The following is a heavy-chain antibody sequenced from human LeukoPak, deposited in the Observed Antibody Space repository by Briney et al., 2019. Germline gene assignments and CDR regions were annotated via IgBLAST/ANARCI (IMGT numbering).Heavy chain of an antibody. CDR3: ARDAGEPGHAHYFGY. CDR1: GFTFSSYG. V-gene: IGHV3-30*03. CDR2: ISYDGSNK. D-gene: IGHD1-14*01. J-gene: IGHJ4*02. Sequence: GGSLRLSCAASGFTFSSYGMHWVRQAPGKGLEWVAVISYDGSNKYYADSVKGRFTISRDNSKNTLYLQMNSLRAEDTAVYYCARDAGEPGHAHYFGYWGQGTLVTVSS.